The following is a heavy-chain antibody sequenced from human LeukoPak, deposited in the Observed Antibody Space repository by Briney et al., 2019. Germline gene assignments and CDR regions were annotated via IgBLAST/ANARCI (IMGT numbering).Heavy chain of an antibody. CDR3: ARGPILAAAGMDYFDY. CDR1: GGSISSYY. CDR2: IYYSGST. D-gene: IGHD6-13*01. J-gene: IGHJ4*02. Sequence: SETLSLTCTVSGGSISSYYWSWIRQPPGKGLEWIGYIYYSGSTNYNPSLKSRVTISVDTSKNQFSLKLGSVTAADTAVYYCARGPILAAAGMDYFDYWGQGTLVTVSS. V-gene: IGHV4-59*01.